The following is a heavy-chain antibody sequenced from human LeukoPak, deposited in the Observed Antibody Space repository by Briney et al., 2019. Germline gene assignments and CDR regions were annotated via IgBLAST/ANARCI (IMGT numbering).Heavy chain of an antibody. CDR1: GGSISSSSYY. V-gene: IGHV4-39*01. CDR3: ARQIEVAGTSSGWFDP. J-gene: IGHJ5*02. CDR2: IYYSGST. D-gene: IGHD6-19*01. Sequence: SETLSLTCTVSGGSISSSSYYWGWIRQPPGKGLEWIGSIYYSGSTYYNPSLKSRVTISVDTSKNQFSLKLSFVTAADTAVYYCARQIEVAGTSSGWFDPWGQGTLVTVSS.